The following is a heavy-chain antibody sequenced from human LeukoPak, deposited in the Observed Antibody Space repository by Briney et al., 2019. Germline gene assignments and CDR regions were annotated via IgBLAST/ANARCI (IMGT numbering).Heavy chain of an antibody. CDR1: GGSFSGYY. D-gene: IGHD4-17*01. CDR3: ARDSWGAMTTADAFDI. Sequence: ETLSLTCAVYGGSFSGYYWSWIRQPPGKGLEWIGEINHSGSTNYSPSLKSRVTISVDTSKNQSSLKLSSVTAADTAVYYCARDSWGAMTTADAFDIWGQGTMVTVSS. J-gene: IGHJ3*02. V-gene: IGHV4-34*01. CDR2: INHSGST.